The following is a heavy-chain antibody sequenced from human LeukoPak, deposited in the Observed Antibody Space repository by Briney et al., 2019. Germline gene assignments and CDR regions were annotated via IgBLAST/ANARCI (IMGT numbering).Heavy chain of an antibody. D-gene: IGHD4-23*01. CDR1: GDSISNGYY. Sequence: SETLSLTCTVSGDSISNGYYWGWMRQPPGQGLEWIGSIYHTGTIYYNPSLKSRVTISVDTSNNQFSLKVRSVTAADTAVYYCARGRSGYGGNSGIASCDYWGQGTLVAVSS. CDR3: ARGRSGYGGNSGIASCDY. CDR2: IYHTGTI. V-gene: IGHV4-38-2*02. J-gene: IGHJ4*02.